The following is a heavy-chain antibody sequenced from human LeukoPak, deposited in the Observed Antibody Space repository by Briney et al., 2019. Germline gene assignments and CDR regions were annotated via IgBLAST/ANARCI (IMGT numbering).Heavy chain of an antibody. CDR2: SYTTGST. J-gene: IGHJ4*02. CDR1: GCSIGPYY. V-gene: IGHV4-4*07. CDR3: ARSAGSGFHLDS. Sequence: PSETLSLTCTISGCSIGPYYLSWLRQPAGKALEWIGRSYTTGSTNYNPSLKSRVTISLDTSKNQFSLKLTSVTAADTAVYYCARSAGSGFHLDSWGQGTLVTVSS.